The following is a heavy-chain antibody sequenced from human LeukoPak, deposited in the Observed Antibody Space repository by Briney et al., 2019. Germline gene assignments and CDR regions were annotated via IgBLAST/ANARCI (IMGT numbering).Heavy chain of an antibody. CDR1: GFSLSTRGMC. CDR3: ARSPSGLDCSGGSCYSIFGY. D-gene: IGHD2-15*01. V-gene: IGHV2-70*11. J-gene: IGHJ4*02. CDR2: IDWDDDK. Sequence: SGPALVKPTQTLTLTCTFSGFSLSTRGMCVNWIRQPPGKALEWLARIDWDDDKYYRTSLKTRLTISKDTSKNQVVLHMTNMDPVDTATYYCARSPSGLDCSGGSCYSIFGYWGQGSRVTVSS.